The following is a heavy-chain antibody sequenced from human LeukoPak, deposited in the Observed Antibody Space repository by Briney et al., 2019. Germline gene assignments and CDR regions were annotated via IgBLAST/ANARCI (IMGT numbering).Heavy chain of an antibody. CDR2: INHSGST. CDR3: ARGRGKWLLRYYFDY. V-gene: IGHV4-4*02. CDR1: GDSISNNNW. J-gene: IGHJ4*02. D-gene: IGHD3-22*01. Sequence: PSETLSLTCAVSGDSISNNNWWNWVRQPPGKGLEWIGEINHSGSTNYNPSLKSRVTISVDTSKNQFSLKLSSVTAADTAVYYCARGRGKWLLRYYFDYWGQGTLVTVSS.